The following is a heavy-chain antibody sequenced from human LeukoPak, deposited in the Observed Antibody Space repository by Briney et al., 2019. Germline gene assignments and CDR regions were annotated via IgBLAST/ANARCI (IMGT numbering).Heavy chain of an antibody. D-gene: IGHD2-15*01. Sequence: GGSLRLSCAASGFTFSSYSMNWVRQAPGKGLEWVSYISSSSSTIYYADSVKGRFTISRDNAKNSLYLQMNSLRAEDTAVYYCARDRRYCSGGSCYSEDAFDIWGQGTMVTVSS. CDR1: GFTFSSYS. CDR2: ISSSSSTI. J-gene: IGHJ3*02. CDR3: ARDRRYCSGGSCYSEDAFDI. V-gene: IGHV3-48*04.